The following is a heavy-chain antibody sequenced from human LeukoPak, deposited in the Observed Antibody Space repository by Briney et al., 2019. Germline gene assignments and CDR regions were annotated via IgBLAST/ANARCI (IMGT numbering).Heavy chain of an antibody. V-gene: IGHV3-30*02. CDR1: GFTFNSYG. Sequence: PGGSLRLSCAASGFTFNSYGMHWVRQAPGKGLEWVAFIQYAGSDKYYADSVKGRFTISRDNAKNSLYLQMNSLRAEDTALYYCARVHSSSSYYFDYWGQGTLVTVSS. CDR3: ARVHSSSSYYFDY. D-gene: IGHD6-6*01. CDR2: IQYAGSDK. J-gene: IGHJ4*02.